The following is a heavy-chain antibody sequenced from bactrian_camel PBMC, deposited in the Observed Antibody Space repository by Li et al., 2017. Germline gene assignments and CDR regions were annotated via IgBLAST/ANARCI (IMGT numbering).Heavy chain of an antibody. CDR2: INSGGGTK. Sequence: LVESGGGLVQPGGSLTLSCAASGFTFKSYWMYWARQAPGKGLEWVSGINSGGGTKEYADSVKGRFTISKDNAKNTVYLQMDSLKSEDTAMYYCAIGICGGDGSSSLLRYRYKYWGQGTQVTVS. CDR3: AIGICGGDGSSSLLRYRYKY. CDR1: GFTFKSYW. D-gene: IGHD6*01. V-gene: IGHV3S1*01. J-gene: IGHJ4*01.